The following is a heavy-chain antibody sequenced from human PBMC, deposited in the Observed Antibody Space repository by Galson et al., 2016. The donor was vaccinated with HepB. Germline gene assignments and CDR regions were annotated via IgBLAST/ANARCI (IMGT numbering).Heavy chain of an antibody. D-gene: IGHD6-19*01. J-gene: IGHJ6*02. CDR1: GFTFSSHG. Sequence: SLRLSCAASGFTFSSHGMHWVRQAPGKGLEWVAVISNDGSNEDYADSVKGRFTISRDNSKTTLYLQMNSLRVEDTAVYYCAKDRGLGYGMDVWGQGTTVTVSS. CDR2: ISNDGSNE. V-gene: IGHV3-30*18. CDR3: AKDRGLGYGMDV.